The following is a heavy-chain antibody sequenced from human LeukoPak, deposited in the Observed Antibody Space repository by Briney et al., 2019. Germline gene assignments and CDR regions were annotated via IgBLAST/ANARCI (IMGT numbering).Heavy chain of an antibody. CDR2: ITGDGGTP. CDR3: AKSGSPPWSGWLANPVDY. CDR1: GFTFGSYA. D-gene: IGHD6-19*01. V-gene: IGHV3-23*01. Sequence: GGSLRLSCAASGFTFGSYAMSWVRQAPGKGLEWVSAITGDGGTPWYADSVRGRSTISRDNSKNTVYLQMNSLRAEDTAIYYCAKSGSPPWSGWLANPVDYWGQGTLVTVSS. J-gene: IGHJ4*02.